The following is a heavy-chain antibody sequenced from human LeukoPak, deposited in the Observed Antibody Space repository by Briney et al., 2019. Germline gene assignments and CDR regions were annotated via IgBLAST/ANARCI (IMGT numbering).Heavy chain of an antibody. CDR3: ARGGPRYSSSWYWFDP. CDR2: INAGNGNT. Sequence: ASVKVSCKASGYTFTSYAMHWVRQAPGQRLEWMGWINAGNGNTKYSQEFQDRVTITRDTSASTAYMELSSLRSEDMAVYYCARGGPRYSSSWYWFDPWAREPWSPSPQ. V-gene: IGHV1-3*03. D-gene: IGHD6-13*01. J-gene: IGHJ5*02. CDR1: GYTFTSYA.